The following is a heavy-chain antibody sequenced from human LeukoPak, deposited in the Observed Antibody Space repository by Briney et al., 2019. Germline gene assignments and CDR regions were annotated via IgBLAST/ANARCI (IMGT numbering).Heavy chain of an antibody. CDR2: INHNGNVN. CDR1: GFTFSSYW. D-gene: IGHD4-17*01. Sequence: GSLELSFAASGFTFSSYWMNWARPGPGKGREGVASINHNGNVNYYVDSVKGRFTISRDNAKNSLYLQMNSLRAEDTAVYYCARDLYGDYDFDYWGQGTLVTVSS. J-gene: IGHJ4*02. V-gene: IGHV3-7*01. CDR3: ARDLYGDYDFDY.